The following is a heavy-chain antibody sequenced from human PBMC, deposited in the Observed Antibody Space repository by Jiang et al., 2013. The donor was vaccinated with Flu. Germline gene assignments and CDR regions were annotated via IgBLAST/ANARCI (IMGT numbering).Heavy chain of an antibody. J-gene: IGHJ4*02. D-gene: IGHD2-8*01. Sequence: SLTCTVSGGSISNSNSTGAWIRLPPGKGLEWIGTISSSGSTYYNSSLSSRVIVSMDTSKNQISLRLSSVTAADTAVYYCAGHEFAIATKHWGQGTLVAVSS. CDR1: GGSISNSNST. CDR3: AGHEFAIATKH. V-gene: IGHV4-39*01. CDR2: ISSSGST.